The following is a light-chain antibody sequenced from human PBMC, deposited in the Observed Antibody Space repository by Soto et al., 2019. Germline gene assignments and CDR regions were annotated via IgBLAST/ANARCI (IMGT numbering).Light chain of an antibody. CDR1: SGHSSYI. V-gene: IGLV4-60*02. J-gene: IGLJ3*02. Sequence: QLVLTQSSSASASLGSSVKLTCTLSSGHSSYIIAWHQQKPGEAPRYLMNLEGSGTYNKGSGVPDRFSGSSSGADRYLTISNLQFEDEADYYCETWDSNTRVFGGGTKLTVL. CDR3: ETWDSNTRV. CDR2: LEGSGTY.